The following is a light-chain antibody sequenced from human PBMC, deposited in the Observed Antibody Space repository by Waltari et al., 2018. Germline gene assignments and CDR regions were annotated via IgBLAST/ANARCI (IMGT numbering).Light chain of an antibody. CDR3: QQYGSSLSIT. CDR1: QSVSSSY. V-gene: IGKV3-20*01. J-gene: IGKJ5*01. Sequence: MVFTQPPGTLSFSPGATATLASRASQSVSSSYLAWYQQKFGQAPRLLIYDASSRATGIPDRFSGSGSGTDFTLTISRLEPEDFAVYYCQQYGSSLSITFGQGTRLEIK. CDR2: DAS.